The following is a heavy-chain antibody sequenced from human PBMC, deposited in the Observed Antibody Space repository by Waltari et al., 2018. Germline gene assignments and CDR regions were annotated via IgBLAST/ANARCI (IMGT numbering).Heavy chain of an antibody. CDR1: GGSISSSRHY. Sequence: QLQLQESGPGLVKPSETLSLTATFSGGSISSSRHYWGWIRQPPGKGLEWIGRIYYSGITYYNPSLKSRVTISVDTSKNQFSLTLSSVTAADTAVYYCARIESGYYDAFDIWGQGTQVTVSS. D-gene: IGHD3-3*01. J-gene: IGHJ3*02. V-gene: IGHV4-39*07. CDR3: ARIESGYYDAFDI. CDR2: IYYSGIT.